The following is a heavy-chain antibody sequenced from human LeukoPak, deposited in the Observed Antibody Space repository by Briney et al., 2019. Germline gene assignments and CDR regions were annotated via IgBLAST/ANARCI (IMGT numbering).Heavy chain of an antibody. CDR1: DGSISSYY. CDR2: IYTSGSP. Sequence: PSETLSLTCSVSDGSISSYYWSWTRQPAGKSLEWIGRIYTSGSPSYNSSLKSRVTMSLDTSKKQFSLKLNSVTAADTAVYYCARERGNYGMDVWGQGTTVTVSS. D-gene: IGHD3-16*01. CDR3: ARERGNYGMDV. J-gene: IGHJ6*02. V-gene: IGHV4-4*07.